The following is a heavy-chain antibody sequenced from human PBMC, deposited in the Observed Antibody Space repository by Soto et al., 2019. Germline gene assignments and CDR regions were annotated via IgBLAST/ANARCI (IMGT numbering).Heavy chain of an antibody. V-gene: IGHV4-30-4*01. D-gene: IGHD3-22*01. CDR2: IYYSGNT. J-gene: IGHJ4*02. Sequence: SETLSLTCTVSGDSITSNSYYWSWIRQPPGKGLEWIGYIYYSGNTYYNPSLKSRVTISVDTSKNQFSLKLSSVTAADTAVYYCARSLYYYDRSGYYHGYWGQGTLVTVSS. CDR3: ARSLYYYDRSGYYHGY. CDR1: GDSITSNSYY.